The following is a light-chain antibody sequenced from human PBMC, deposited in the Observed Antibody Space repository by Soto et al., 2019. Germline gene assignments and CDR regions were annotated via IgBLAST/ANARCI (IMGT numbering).Light chain of an antibody. CDR1: SSNTGNNY. CDR3: ETWDSSLSAVV. V-gene: IGLV1-51*01. CDR2: DND. J-gene: IGLJ2*01. Sequence: QSVLTQPPSVSAAPGQKVTISCSGSSSNTGNNYVSWYQQLPGTAPKLLIYDNDKRPSGIPARFSGSKSATSATLGITGLQTGDEADYYCETWDSSLSAVVFGGGTKLTVL.